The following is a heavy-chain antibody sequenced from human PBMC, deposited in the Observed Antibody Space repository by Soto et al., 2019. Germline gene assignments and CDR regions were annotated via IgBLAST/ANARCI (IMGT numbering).Heavy chain of an antibody. Sequence: HITLKESGPTLVKPTQTLTLTCIFSGFSFSADGVGVGWIRQPPGKTLEWLALIYWDDDTRYRTSLKSRLTITKDSSKNQVVLTMPNMDPLDTATYYCAHAFGGTSWPNDAFDVWGQGTVVTVSS. D-gene: IGHD3-16*01. CDR1: GFSFSADGVG. CDR3: AHAFGGTSWPNDAFDV. J-gene: IGHJ3*01. CDR2: IYWDDDT. V-gene: IGHV2-5*02.